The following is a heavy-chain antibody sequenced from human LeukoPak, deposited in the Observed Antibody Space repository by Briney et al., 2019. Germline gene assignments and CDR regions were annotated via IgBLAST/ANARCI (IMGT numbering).Heavy chain of an antibody. CDR3: AKGVTAMALDY. CDR2: ISWNSGSI. V-gene: IGHV3-9*03. Sequence: GGSLRLSCAASGFTFDDYAMHWVRQAPGKGLEWVSGISWNSGSIGYADSVKGRFTISRDNAKNSLYLQMNSLRAEDMALYYCAKGVTAMALDYWGQGTLVTVSS. D-gene: IGHD5-18*01. CDR1: GFTFDDYA. J-gene: IGHJ4*02.